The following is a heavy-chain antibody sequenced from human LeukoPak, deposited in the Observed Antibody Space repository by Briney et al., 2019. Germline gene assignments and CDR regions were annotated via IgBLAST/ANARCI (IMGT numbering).Heavy chain of an antibody. D-gene: IGHD3-22*01. CDR1: GFTFSNAW. V-gene: IGHV3-15*01. Sequence: GGSLRLSCAASGFTFSNAWMSWVRQAPGKGLEWVGRIKSKTDGGTTDYAAPVKGRFTISRDDSKNTLYLQMNSLKTEDTAVYYCTTDLYYYDSSGYLQTFDYWGQGTLVTASS. CDR2: IKSKTDGGTT. J-gene: IGHJ4*02. CDR3: TTDLYYYDSSGYLQTFDY.